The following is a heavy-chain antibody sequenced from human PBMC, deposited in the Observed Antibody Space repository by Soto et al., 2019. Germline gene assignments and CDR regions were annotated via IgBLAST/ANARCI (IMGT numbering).Heavy chain of an antibody. D-gene: IGHD3-3*01. J-gene: IGHJ4*02. CDR3: VTHASGAMPPLFDN. Sequence: EVELLESGGDVVQPGGSLRLSCAASGFTLSSYYMTWIRQAPGKGLECVSTISGSSDSTYLADSVKGRFTISRDNSKNMVYLQLNSLRPDDTDGYYCVTHASGAMPPLFDNWGQGTLVTVSS. CDR1: GFTLSSYY. V-gene: IGHV3-23*01. CDR2: ISGSSDST.